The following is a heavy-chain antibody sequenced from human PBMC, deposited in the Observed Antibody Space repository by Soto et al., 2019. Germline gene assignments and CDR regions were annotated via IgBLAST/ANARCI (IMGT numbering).Heavy chain of an antibody. Sequence: LETLSLTCAVSGYSISSGYYWGWIRQPPGKGLEWIGSIYHSGSTYYNPSLKSRVTISVDTSKNQFSLKLSSVTAADTAVYYCASWLNIPNYYYYGMDVWGQGTTVTVSS. J-gene: IGHJ6*02. CDR2: IYHSGST. V-gene: IGHV4-38-2*01. CDR1: GYSISSGYY. D-gene: IGHD5-12*01. CDR3: ASWLNIPNYYYYGMDV.